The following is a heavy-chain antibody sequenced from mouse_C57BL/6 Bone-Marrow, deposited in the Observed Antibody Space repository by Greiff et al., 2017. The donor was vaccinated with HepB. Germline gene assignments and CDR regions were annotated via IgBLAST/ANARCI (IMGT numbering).Heavy chain of an antibody. Sequence: LVESGAELARPGASVKLSCKASGYTFTSYGISWVKQRTGQGLEWIGEIYPRSGNTYYNEKFKGKATLTADKSSSTAYMELRSLTSEDSAVYFCARPLYYDYDSWFAYWGQGTLVTVSA. J-gene: IGHJ3*01. D-gene: IGHD2-4*01. CDR3: ARPLYYDYDSWFAY. CDR2: IYPRSGNT. V-gene: IGHV1-81*01. CDR1: GYTFTSYG.